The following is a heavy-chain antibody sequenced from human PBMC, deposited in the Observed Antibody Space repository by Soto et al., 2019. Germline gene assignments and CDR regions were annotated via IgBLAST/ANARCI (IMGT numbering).Heavy chain of an antibody. J-gene: IGHJ4*02. Sequence: QVQLVESGGGVVQPGRSLRLSCAVSGFTFSRYGMHWVRQAPGKGLEWVATISYDESNKDYADSVKGRFTVSRDNSKNTLYLQMNSLRADDTAIYYCAKDHGSGWWYFDYWGQGTLVTVSS. CDR1: GFTFSRYG. D-gene: IGHD6-19*01. CDR3: AKDHGSGWWYFDY. V-gene: IGHV3-30*18. CDR2: ISYDESNK.